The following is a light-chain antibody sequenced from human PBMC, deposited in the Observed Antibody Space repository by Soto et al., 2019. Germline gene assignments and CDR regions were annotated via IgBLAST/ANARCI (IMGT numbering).Light chain of an antibody. CDR1: SSDIGAYNY. J-gene: IGLJ3*02. V-gene: IGLV2-8*01. CDR3: SSYAGNNNLV. Sequence: QSALTQPPSASGSPGQSVTISCTGTSSDIGAYNYVSWYQQHPGKAPKFMIYEVSKRPSGVPDRFSGSKSGNTASLTVSGLQAEDEADYYCSSYAGNNNLVFGGGTKVTVL. CDR2: EVS.